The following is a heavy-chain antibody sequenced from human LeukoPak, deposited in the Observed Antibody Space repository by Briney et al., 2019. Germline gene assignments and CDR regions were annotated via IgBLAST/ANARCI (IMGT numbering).Heavy chain of an antibody. Sequence: GGSLRLSCAASGFMFSDYWMTWVRQAPGKGLEWVANIKQDETEKYYVDSVKGRFTISRDNAKNSLFLQMNSLRAEDTAVYYCARDFYSSSWYGVGVGYWGQGTLVTVSS. CDR2: IKQDETEK. CDR3: ARDFYSSSWYGVGVGY. J-gene: IGHJ4*02. V-gene: IGHV3-7*01. CDR1: GFMFSDYW. D-gene: IGHD6-13*01.